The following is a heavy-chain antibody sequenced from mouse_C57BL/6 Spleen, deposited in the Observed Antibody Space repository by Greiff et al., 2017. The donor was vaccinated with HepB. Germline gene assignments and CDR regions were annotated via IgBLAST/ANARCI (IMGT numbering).Heavy chain of an antibody. J-gene: IGHJ2*01. V-gene: IGHV1-19*01. Sequence: EVQLQQSGPVLVKPGASVKMSCKASGYTFTDYYMNWVKQSHGKSLEWIGVINPYNGGTSYNQKFKGKATLTVDKSSNTAYMELNSLTSEDSAVYYCATRITTVVASDYFDYWGQGTTLTVSS. D-gene: IGHD1-1*01. CDR1: GYTFTDYY. CDR2: INPYNGGT. CDR3: ATRITTVVASDYFDY.